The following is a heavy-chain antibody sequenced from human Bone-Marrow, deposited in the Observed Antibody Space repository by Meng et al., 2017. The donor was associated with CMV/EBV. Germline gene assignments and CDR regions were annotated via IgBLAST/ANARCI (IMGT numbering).Heavy chain of an antibody. D-gene: IGHD1-14*01. CDR1: GYTFTSYD. CDR2: MNPNIGNT. J-gene: IGHJ6*02. Sequence: ASVKVSCKPSGYTFTSYDINWVRQATGQGLEWMGWMNPNIGNTGYAQKFQGRVTMTRNNSISTAYMELSSLRSEDTAVYYCARESGFVGNQLLFGYYYYGMDVWGQGTTVTVSS. V-gene: IGHV1-8*01. CDR3: ARESGFVGNQLLFGYYYYGMDV.